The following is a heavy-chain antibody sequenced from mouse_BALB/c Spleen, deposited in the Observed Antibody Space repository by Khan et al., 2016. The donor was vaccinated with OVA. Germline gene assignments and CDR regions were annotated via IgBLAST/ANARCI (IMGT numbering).Heavy chain of an antibody. D-gene: IGHD2-1*01. CDR1: GFSFSSYT. J-gene: IGHJ1*01. CDR3: TRDGNYAHWYFDV. V-gene: IGHV5-6-4*01. CDR2: ISSGSTYT. Sequence: EVELVESGGGLVKPGGSLKLSCAASGFSFSSYTMSWVRQTPEKRLEWVATISSGSTYTYSPDSVKGRFTISRDNAKNTLYLQMSSLKSEDTAMYFCTRDGNYAHWYFDVWGAVTTVTVSS.